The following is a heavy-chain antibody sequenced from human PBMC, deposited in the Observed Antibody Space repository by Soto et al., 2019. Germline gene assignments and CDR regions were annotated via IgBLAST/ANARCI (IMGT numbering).Heavy chain of an antibody. J-gene: IGHJ4*02. D-gene: IGHD4-17*01. V-gene: IGHV3-23*01. CDR2: ITGSGGST. CDR1: GFTFSTYA. Sequence: EVQLLESGGGLVQPGGSLRLSCAASGFTFSTYAMIWVRQAPGKGLEWVSVITGSGGSTYYAHSVKGRFTISRDTSKNTLFLQMNSLRAEDTAVYYCAKDRYGDYGGIDYWGQGTMVTVSS. CDR3: AKDRYGDYGGIDY.